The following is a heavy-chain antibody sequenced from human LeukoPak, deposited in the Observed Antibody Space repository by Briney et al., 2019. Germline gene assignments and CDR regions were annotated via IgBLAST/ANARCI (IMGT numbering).Heavy chain of an antibody. CDR1: GFTFSSYS. D-gene: IGHD3-22*01. Sequence: PGGSLRLSCAASGFTFSSYSMNWVRQAPGKGLEWVSSISSSSSYIYYADSVKGRFTISGDNAKNSLYLQMNSLRAEDTAVYYCARGGYYDSSGYYYSGIPVDYWGQGTLVTVSS. J-gene: IGHJ4*02. V-gene: IGHV3-21*01. CDR2: ISSSSSYI. CDR3: ARGGYYDSSGYYYSGIPVDY.